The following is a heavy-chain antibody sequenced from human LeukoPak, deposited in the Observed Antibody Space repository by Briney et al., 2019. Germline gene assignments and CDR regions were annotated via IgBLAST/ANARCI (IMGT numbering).Heavy chain of an antibody. CDR1: GFTFSSYG. D-gene: IGHD1-26*01. CDR2: IWYDGSNK. V-gene: IGHV3-33*01. Sequence: GGSLRLSCAASGFTFSSYGMHWVRQAPGKGLEWVAVIWYDGSNKYYADSVKGRFTISRDNSKNTLYLQMSGLRAEDTAAYYCARMNRGSYYFDYWGQGTLVTVSS. J-gene: IGHJ4*02. CDR3: ARMNRGSYYFDY.